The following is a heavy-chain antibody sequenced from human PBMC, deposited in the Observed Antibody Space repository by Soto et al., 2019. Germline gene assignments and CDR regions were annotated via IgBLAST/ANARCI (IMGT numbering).Heavy chain of an antibody. D-gene: IGHD1-1*01. Sequence: EVQLLESGGDLVQPGGSLRLSCAASGFTLSSYAMSWVHQAPGKGLEWVSAIKKSGGGTFYADSVKGRFTVSRDESRNTLYLQMNSLRAEDTAVYYCAKTNCEDVRNCWGQGTLLTVSS. CDR1: GFTLSSYA. J-gene: IGHJ4*02. CDR2: IKKSGGGT. CDR3: AKTNCEDVRNC. V-gene: IGHV3-23*01.